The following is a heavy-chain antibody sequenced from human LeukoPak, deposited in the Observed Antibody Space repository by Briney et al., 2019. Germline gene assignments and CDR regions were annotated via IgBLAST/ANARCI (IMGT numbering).Heavy chain of an antibody. D-gene: IGHD5-18*01. Sequence: PGRSLRLSCAASEFTFSTYSMTWVRQAPGKGLEWVSAISSGGVSTYYADSVKGRFTISRDNSKNTEYLQMDSLRAEDTAAYYCAKGWKHLLFWGQGTQVTVSS. CDR3: AKGWKHLLF. CDR2: ISSGGVST. J-gene: IGHJ4*02. CDR1: EFTFSTYS. V-gene: IGHV3-23*01.